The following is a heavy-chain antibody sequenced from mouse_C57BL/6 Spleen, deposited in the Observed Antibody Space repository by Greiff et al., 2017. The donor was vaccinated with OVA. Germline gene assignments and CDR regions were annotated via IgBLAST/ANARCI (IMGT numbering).Heavy chain of an antibody. Sequence: ESGPGLVKPSQSLSLTCSVTGYSITSGYYWNWIRQFPGNKLEWMGYISYDGSNNYNPSLKNRISITRDTSKNQFFLKLNSVTTEDTATYYCARDRAYGSSFDYWGQGTTLTVSS. D-gene: IGHD1-1*01. CDR3: ARDRAYGSSFDY. CDR1: GYSITSGYY. V-gene: IGHV3-6*01. CDR2: ISYDGSN. J-gene: IGHJ2*01.